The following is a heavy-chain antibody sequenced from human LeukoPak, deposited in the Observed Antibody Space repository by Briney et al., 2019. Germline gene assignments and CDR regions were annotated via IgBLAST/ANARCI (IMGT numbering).Heavy chain of an antibody. V-gene: IGHV4-31*03. CDR2: IYYSGST. CDR3: AGMTMVTGGFDY. Sequence: SQTLSLTCTVSGGSISSGGYYWNWIRPHPGKGLEWSGYIYYSGSTFYNPSLMSRVTISLDTSKNQFSLKLSSVTAADTAVYYCAGMTMVTGGFDYWGQGTLVTVSS. CDR1: GGSISSGGYY. J-gene: IGHJ4*02. D-gene: IGHD4/OR15-4a*01.